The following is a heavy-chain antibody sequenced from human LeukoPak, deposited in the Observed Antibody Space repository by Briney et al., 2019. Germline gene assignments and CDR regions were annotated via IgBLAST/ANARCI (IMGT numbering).Heavy chain of an antibody. CDR3: AKDYWHDSSGSFQH. J-gene: IGHJ1*01. CDR1: GFTFSSYA. Sequence: GGSLRLSCAASGFTFSSYAMSWVRQAPGKGLEWVAFIRYDGSNKYYADSVKGRFTISRDNSKNTLYLQMNSLRAEDTAVYYCAKDYWHDSSGSFQHWGQGTLVTVSS. CDR2: IRYDGSNK. V-gene: IGHV3-30*02. D-gene: IGHD3-22*01.